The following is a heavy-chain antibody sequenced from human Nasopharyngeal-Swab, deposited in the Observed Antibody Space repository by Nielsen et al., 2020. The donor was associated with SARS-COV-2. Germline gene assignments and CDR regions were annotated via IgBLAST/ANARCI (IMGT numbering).Heavy chain of an antibody. CDR3: ARDSSSWYPNAPFDY. CDR2: IYTSGST. D-gene: IGHD6-13*01. CDR1: GGSFSSYY. J-gene: IGHJ4*02. Sequence: SETLSLTCTVSGGSFSSYYWRWIRQPAGKGLEWIGRIYTSGSTNYNPSLKSRVTMSVDTSKNQCSLKLSSVTAADTAVYYCARDSSSWYPNAPFDYWGQGTLVTVSS. V-gene: IGHV4-4*07.